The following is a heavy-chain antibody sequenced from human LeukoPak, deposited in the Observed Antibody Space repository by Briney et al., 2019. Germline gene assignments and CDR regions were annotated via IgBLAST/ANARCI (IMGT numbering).Heavy chain of an antibody. CDR3: TRGTGSSGYSFGY. Sequence: SETLSLTCTVSGDSINSGGHYWGWIRQSPGKGLEWIGYMYNSGSAYYNPSLKGRVTISVDTSKNQFSLRLSSVTAADTAVYYCTRGTGSSGYSFGYWGQGTLVTVSS. CDR2: MYNSGSA. V-gene: IGHV4-30-4*08. CDR1: GDSINSGGHY. D-gene: IGHD3-22*01. J-gene: IGHJ4*02.